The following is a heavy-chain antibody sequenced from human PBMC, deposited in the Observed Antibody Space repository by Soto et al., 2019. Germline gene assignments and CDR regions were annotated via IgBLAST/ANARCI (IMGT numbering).Heavy chain of an antibody. CDR3: LTQGFGPLHGLVDV. J-gene: IGHJ6*02. CDR2: ISYSGST. D-gene: IGHD3-10*01. CDR1: GGSISSSSYY. Sequence: SETLSLTCTVSGGSISSSSYYWGWIRQHPGKGLEWIGYISYSGSTSYNPSLKSRLIISVDTSQNQVSLKLASVTAADTAVYYCLTQGFGPLHGLVDVWGQGTTVTV. V-gene: IGHV4-61*05.